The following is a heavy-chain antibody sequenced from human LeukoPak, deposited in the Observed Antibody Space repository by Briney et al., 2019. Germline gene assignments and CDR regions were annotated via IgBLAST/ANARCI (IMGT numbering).Heavy chain of an antibody. CDR2: IKSKTDGGTT. CDR3: TARRIVGATVSLFDY. D-gene: IGHD1-26*01. V-gene: IGHV3-15*07. Sequence: KTGGSLRLSCAASGFTFSNAWMNWVRQAPGKGLEWVGRIKSKTDGGTTDYAAPVKGRFTISRDDSKNTLYLQMNSLKTEDTAVYYCTARRIVGATVSLFDYWGQGTLVTVSS. J-gene: IGHJ4*02. CDR1: GFTFSNAW.